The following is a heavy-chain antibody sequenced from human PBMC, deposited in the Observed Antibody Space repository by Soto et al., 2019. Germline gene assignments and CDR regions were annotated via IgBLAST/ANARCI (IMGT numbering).Heavy chain of an antibody. CDR2: IYGPGTT. D-gene: IGHD3-10*01. V-gene: IGHV3-53*01. CDR1: GLTVGKNS. CDR3: AKDGRGSGSHYNSFGY. Sequence: EVQLVESGGGLIQPGGSLKLSCEASGLTVGKNSISWVRKPPGKGLEWVSLIYGPGTTKYADSVKGRFTVSRDNAKNTLYLQMNSLRAEDTAVYYCAKDGRGSGSHYNSFGYWGQGTLVTVSS. J-gene: IGHJ4*02.